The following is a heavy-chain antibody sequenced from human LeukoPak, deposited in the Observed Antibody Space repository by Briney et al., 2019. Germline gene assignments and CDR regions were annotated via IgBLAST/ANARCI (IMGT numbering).Heavy chain of an antibody. CDR1: GGSFSGYY. V-gene: IGHV4-34*01. CDR3: ARNYYGSGTRYYMDV. J-gene: IGHJ6*03. Sequence: SETLSLTCAVYGGSFSGYYWSWIRQPPGKGLEWIGEINHSGSTNHNPSLKSRVTISVDTSKNQFSLKLSSVTAADTAVYYCARNYYGSGTRYYMDVWGKGTTVTVSS. D-gene: IGHD3-10*01. CDR2: INHSGST.